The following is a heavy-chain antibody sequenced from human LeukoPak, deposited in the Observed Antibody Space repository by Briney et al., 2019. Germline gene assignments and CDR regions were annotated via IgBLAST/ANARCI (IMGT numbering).Heavy chain of an antibody. V-gene: IGHV4-39*01. D-gene: IGHD3-22*01. Sequence: ASETLSLTCTVSGGSISSSSYYWGWIRQPPGKGLEWIGSIYYSGSTYYNPSLKSRVTISVDTSKNQFSLKLSSVTAADMAVYYCARPDSSGYYYDAFDIWGQGTMVTVSS. CDR3: ARPDSSGYYYDAFDI. CDR2: IYYSGST. CDR1: GGSISSSSYY. J-gene: IGHJ3*02.